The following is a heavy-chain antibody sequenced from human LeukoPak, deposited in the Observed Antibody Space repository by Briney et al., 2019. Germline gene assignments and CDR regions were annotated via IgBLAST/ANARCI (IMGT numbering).Heavy chain of an antibody. Sequence: GASVKVSCKASGGTFSSYAISWVRQAPGQGLEWMGGIIPIFGTANYAQKFQGRVTITADESTSTAYMELSSLRSEDTAVYYCAREPRAARPSYYYYYMDVWGKGTTVTVSS. CDR1: GGTFSSYA. CDR2: IIPIFGTA. V-gene: IGHV1-69*13. CDR3: AREPRAARPSYYYYYMDV. D-gene: IGHD6-6*01. J-gene: IGHJ6*03.